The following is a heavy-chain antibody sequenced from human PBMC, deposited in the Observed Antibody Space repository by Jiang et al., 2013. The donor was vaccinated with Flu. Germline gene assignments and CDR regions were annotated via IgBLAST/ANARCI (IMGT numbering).Heavy chain of an antibody. CDR2: IYYSGST. Sequence: LLKPSETLSLTCAVYGGSFSGYYWSWIRQPPGKGLEWIGYIYYSGSTNYNPSLKSRVTISVDTSKNQFSLKLSSVTAADTAVYYCARSGYNWNDLFDYWGQGTLVTVSS. D-gene: IGHD1-20*01. J-gene: IGHJ4*02. CDR3: ARSGYNWNDLFDY. V-gene: IGHV4-34*11. CDR1: GGSFSGYY.